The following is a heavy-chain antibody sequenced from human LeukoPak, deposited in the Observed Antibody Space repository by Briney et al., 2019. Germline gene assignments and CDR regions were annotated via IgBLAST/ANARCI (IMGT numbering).Heavy chain of an antibody. CDR3: VKDRMGGSYVSVD. V-gene: IGHV3-64D*06. D-gene: IGHD1-26*01. J-gene: IGHJ4*02. CDR1: GFTFSNYA. Sequence: PGGSLRLSCSASGFTFSNYAMHWVRQAPGKGLEYVSAISSDAGSTYYADSVKGRFTISRDNSKNPLYRQMSSLSAEDTAVYYCVKDRMGGSYVSVDWGQGTLVTVSS. CDR2: ISSDAGST.